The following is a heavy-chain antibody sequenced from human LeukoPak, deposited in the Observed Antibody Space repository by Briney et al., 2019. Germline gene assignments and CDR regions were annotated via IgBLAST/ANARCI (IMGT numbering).Heavy chain of an antibody. J-gene: IGHJ3*02. D-gene: IGHD3-10*01. CDR1: GYTFTNYA. Sequence: GASVKVSCKASGYTFTNYAISWVRQAPGQGLEWMGWINTNTGNPTYAQGFTGRFVFSLDTSVSTAYLQISSLKAEDTAVYYCARVDLLLWFGDPNAFDIWGQGTIVTVSS. V-gene: IGHV7-4-1*02. CDR2: INTNTGNP. CDR3: ARVDLLLWFGDPNAFDI.